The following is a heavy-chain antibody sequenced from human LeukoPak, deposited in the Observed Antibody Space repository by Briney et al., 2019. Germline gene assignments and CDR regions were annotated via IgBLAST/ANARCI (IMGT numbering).Heavy chain of an antibody. V-gene: IGHV4-34*01. J-gene: IGHJ4*02. CDR2: INHSGST. D-gene: IGHD3-10*01. Sequence: PSETLSLTCAVYGGSFSGYYWSWIRQPPGKGLEWIGEINHSGSTNYNPSLKSRVTISVDTSKNQFSLKLSSVTAADTAVYYCARDPTPLNYYGSGSYNDYWGQGTLVTVSS. CDR3: ARDPTPLNYYGSGSYNDY. CDR1: GGSFSGYY.